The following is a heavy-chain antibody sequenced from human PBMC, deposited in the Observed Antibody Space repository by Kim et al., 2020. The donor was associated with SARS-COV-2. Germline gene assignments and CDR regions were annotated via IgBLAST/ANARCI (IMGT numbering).Heavy chain of an antibody. CDR2: ISSSSSYI. V-gene: IGHV3-21*01. CDR1: GFTFSSYS. Sequence: GGSLRLSCAASGFTFSSYSMSWVRQAPGKGLEWVSSISSSSSYIYYADSVKGRFTISRDNAKNSLYLQMNSLRAEDTAVYYCARGARTAYYYDSSGYYDAFDIWGQGTMVTVSS. J-gene: IGHJ3*02. D-gene: IGHD3-22*01. CDR3: ARGARTAYYYDSSGYYDAFDI.